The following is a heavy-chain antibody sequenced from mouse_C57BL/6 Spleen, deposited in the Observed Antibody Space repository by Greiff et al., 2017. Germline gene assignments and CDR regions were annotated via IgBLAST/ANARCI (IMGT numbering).Heavy chain of an antibody. J-gene: IGHJ3*01. CDR3: SLYYDYPWFAY. CDR2: IRNKANNHAT. V-gene: IGHV6-6*01. CDR1: GFTFSDAW. Sequence: EVQGVESGGGLVQPGGSMKLSCAASGFTFSDAWMAWVRQYPEKGLEWVAEIRNKANNHATYYAESVKGRFTISRADSKSSVYLQMNSFRAEDTCIYYCSLYYDYPWFAYWGQGTLVTVSA. D-gene: IGHD2-4*01.